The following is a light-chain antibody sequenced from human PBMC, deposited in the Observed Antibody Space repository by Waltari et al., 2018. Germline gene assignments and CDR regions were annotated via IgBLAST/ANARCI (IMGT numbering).Light chain of an antibody. CDR2: RNN. V-gene: IGLV10-54*01. Sequence: QAGLTQPPSLSKDLRQTATLTCTGDNNNVGNEGATWLQQRQGHPPKVLSYRNNNRPAGISEKFSASRSGSTASLTITGLQPEDEADYYCSAWDGSLNAWVFGGGTKLTVL. CDR3: SAWDGSLNAWV. CDR1: NNNVGNEG. J-gene: IGLJ3*02.